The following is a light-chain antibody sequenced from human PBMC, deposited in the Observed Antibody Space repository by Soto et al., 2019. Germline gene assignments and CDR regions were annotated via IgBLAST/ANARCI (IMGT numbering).Light chain of an antibody. CDR1: SSDVGGYDY. CDR3: SSYTSSSTWV. V-gene: IGLV2-14*01. Sequence: QSALTQPASVSGSPGQSITISCTGTSSDVGGYDYVSWYQQHPGKAPKLMIYDVRNRPSGDSNRFSGSKSGNTASLTISGLQAEYEADYYCSSYTSSSTWVFGGGTKVTVL. CDR2: DVR. J-gene: IGLJ3*02.